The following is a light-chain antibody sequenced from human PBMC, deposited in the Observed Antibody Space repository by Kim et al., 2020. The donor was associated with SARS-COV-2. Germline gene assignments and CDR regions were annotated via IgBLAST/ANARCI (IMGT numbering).Light chain of an antibody. CDR3: QQSYSTPLT. CDR1: QSISNY. Sequence: ASVGDRVTIACRASQSISNYLNWYQQKPGKAPTLLIYAASSLQSGVPSRFSGSGSGTDFTLTISSLQPEDFATYYCQQSYSTPLTFGGGTKVDIK. J-gene: IGKJ4*01. V-gene: IGKV1-39*01. CDR2: AAS.